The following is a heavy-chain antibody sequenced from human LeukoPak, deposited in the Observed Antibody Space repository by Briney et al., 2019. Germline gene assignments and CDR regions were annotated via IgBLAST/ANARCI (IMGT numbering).Heavy chain of an antibody. CDR2: IYTSGST. J-gene: IGHJ6*03. CDR1: GGSISSGSYY. CDR3: ARGAISYYYGSGSGYYYYMDV. D-gene: IGHD3-10*01. V-gene: IGHV4-61*02. Sequence: SETLSLTCTVSGGSISSGSYYWSWIRQPAGKGLEWIGRIYTSGSTNYNPSLKSRVTISVDTSKNQFSLKLSSVTAADTAVYYCARGAISYYYGSGSGYYYYMDVWGKGTTVTISS.